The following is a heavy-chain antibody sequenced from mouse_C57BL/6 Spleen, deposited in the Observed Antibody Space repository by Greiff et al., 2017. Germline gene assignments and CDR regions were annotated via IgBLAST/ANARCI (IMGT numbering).Heavy chain of an antibody. CDR3: ASPHDYGSSSYWYFDG. Sequence: QVQLQQSGPELVKPGASVKLSCKASGYTFTSYDINWVKQRPGQGLEWIGWIYPRDGSAKYNEKFKGKATLTVDTSSSTAYMELHSLTSEDAAVYFCASPHDYGSSSYWYFDGWGTGTTVTVSS. D-gene: IGHD1-1*01. J-gene: IGHJ1*03. CDR2: IYPRDGSA. CDR1: GYTFTSYD. V-gene: IGHV1-85*01.